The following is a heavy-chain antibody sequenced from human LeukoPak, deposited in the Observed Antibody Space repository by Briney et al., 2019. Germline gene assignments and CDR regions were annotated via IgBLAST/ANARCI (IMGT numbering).Heavy chain of an antibody. Sequence: NPSETLSLTCTVSGVSINSYYWNWIRQPPGKGLEWIGNIYYSGSTDYNPSLKSRVTISIDTSKNQFSLNLSSVTAADTAVYYCATGAGSGYDYWFDPWGQGTLVTVSS. D-gene: IGHD3-22*01. J-gene: IGHJ5*02. CDR3: ATGAGSGYDYWFDP. V-gene: IGHV4-59*01. CDR1: GVSINSYY. CDR2: IYYSGST.